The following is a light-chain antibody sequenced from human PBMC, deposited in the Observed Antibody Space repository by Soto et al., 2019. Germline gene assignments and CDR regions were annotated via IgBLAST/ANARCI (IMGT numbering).Light chain of an antibody. CDR3: SSYTSSSTNWV. CDR1: SSDVGGYNY. CDR2: EVS. V-gene: IGLV2-14*01. J-gene: IGLJ3*02. Sequence: QSVLTQPASVSGSPGQSITISCTGTSSDVGGYNYVSWYQQHPGKAPKLMIYEVSNRPSGVSNRFSGSKSGNTASLTISGLQAEDEADYYCSSYTSSSTNWVSGGGTKLTFL.